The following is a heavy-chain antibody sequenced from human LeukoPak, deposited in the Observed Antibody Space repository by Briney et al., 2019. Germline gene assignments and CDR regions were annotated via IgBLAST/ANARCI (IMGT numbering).Heavy chain of an antibody. D-gene: IGHD1-14*01. CDR3: ARHHPYFSNLDY. CDR2: IYYSGST. CDR1: GGSISSTSYY. Sequence: PSETLSLTCTVSGGSISSTSYYWGWIRQPPGKGLEWIGSIYYSGSTYYNPSLESRVTISVDTSKNQFSLKLSSVTAADTAVYYCARHHPYFSNLDYWGQGTLVTVSS. J-gene: IGHJ4*02. V-gene: IGHV4-39*01.